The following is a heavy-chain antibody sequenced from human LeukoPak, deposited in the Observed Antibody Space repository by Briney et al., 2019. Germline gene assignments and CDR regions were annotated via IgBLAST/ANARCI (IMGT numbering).Heavy chain of an antibody. V-gene: IGHV3-48*03. Sequence: GGSLRLSCAASGFTFSSYEMNWVRQAPGKGLEWVSYISSSGSTIYYADSVKGRFTISRDNSKNTLYLQMNSLRAEDTAVYYCAREMGIVVVTAQSAFDIWGQGTMVTVSS. CDR3: AREMGIVVVTAQSAFDI. J-gene: IGHJ3*02. CDR2: ISSSGSTI. D-gene: IGHD2-21*02. CDR1: GFTFSSYE.